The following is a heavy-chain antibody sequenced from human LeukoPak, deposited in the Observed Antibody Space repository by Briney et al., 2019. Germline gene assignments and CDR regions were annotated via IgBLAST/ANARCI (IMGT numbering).Heavy chain of an antibody. CDR3: ARGGVPDY. J-gene: IGHJ4*02. Sequence: GGSLRLSCAASGFTFSSYWMTWVRQAPGKGLEWVVNIKEDGSEKYYVDSGKGRFTISRDDAKNSLYLQMNSLRTEDTAVYYCARGGVPDYWGQGTLVTVSS. CDR2: IKEDGSEK. CDR1: GFTFSSYW. V-gene: IGHV3-7*01. D-gene: IGHD2-8*01.